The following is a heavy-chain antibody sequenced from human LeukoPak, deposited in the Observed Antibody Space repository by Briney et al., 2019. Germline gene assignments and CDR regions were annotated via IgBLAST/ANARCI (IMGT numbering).Heavy chain of an antibody. V-gene: IGHV4-59*08. Sequence: ETLSLTCTVSGGSISSHYWSWIRQPPGKGLQWIGYTNHVGNSDFNPSLKSRVTISVDTSKNQFSLKLSSVTAADTAVYYCARHYEGRESGSFYGDHWGQGTLVIVSS. CDR2: TNHVGNS. CDR3: ARHYEGRESGSFYGDH. D-gene: IGHD1-26*01. J-gene: IGHJ4*02. CDR1: GGSISSHY.